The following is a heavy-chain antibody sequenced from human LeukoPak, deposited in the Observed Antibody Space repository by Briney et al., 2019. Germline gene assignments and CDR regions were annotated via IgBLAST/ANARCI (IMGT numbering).Heavy chain of an antibody. CDR2: IIPIFGTA. D-gene: IGHD3-22*01. CDR1: GGTFSSYA. J-gene: IGHJ4*02. Sequence: SVKVSRKASGGTFSSYAISWVRQAPGQGLEWMGGIIPIFGTANYAQKFQGRVTITADESTSTAYMELSSLRSEDTAVYYCARHYYDSSGYPSDWGQGTLVTVSS. CDR3: ARHYYDSSGYPSD. V-gene: IGHV1-69*01.